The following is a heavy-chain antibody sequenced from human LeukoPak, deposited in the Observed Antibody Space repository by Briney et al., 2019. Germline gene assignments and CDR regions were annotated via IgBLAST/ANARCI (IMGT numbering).Heavy chain of an antibody. CDR1: GYTFTGYY. CDR3: ARGTQTIFGVIDY. J-gene: IGHJ4*02. D-gene: IGHD3-3*01. V-gene: IGHV1-2*02. Sequence: GASVKVSCKTSGYTFTGYYMHWVRQAPGQGLVWMGWIHPNNGGTIYARSFQGRVTMTSDTSISTAYLELNSLISDDPAMYFCARGTQTIFGVIDYWGQGTLVTVSS. CDR2: IHPNNGGT.